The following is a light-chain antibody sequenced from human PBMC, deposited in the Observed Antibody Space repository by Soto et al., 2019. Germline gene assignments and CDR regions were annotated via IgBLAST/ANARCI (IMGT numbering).Light chain of an antibody. CDR1: QSVITY. J-gene: IGKJ4*01. V-gene: IGKV3-20*01. Sequence: ESVLTQSPGTLSLSPGERATLSCRASQSVITYLAWYQQKPGQAPRLLIYGASSRATGIPDRFSGSGSGTDCTLTISRLEPEDVAVYYCQQYGSTPLTCGGGTKVEIK. CDR2: GAS. CDR3: QQYGSTPLT.